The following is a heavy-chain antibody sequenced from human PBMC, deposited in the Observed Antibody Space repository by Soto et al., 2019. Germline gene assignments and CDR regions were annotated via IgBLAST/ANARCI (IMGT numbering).Heavy chain of an antibody. CDR1: GFTFSSYW. CDR3: ARDSPIYCSGGSCYADYYYGMDV. J-gene: IGHJ6*02. Sequence: GSLRLSCAASGFTFSSYWMSWVRQAPGKGLEWVANIKQDGSEKYYVDSVKGRFTISRDNAKNSLYLQMNSLRAEDTAVYYCARDSPIYCSGGSCYADYYYGMDVWGQGTTVTVSS. V-gene: IGHV3-7*01. CDR2: IKQDGSEK. D-gene: IGHD2-15*01.